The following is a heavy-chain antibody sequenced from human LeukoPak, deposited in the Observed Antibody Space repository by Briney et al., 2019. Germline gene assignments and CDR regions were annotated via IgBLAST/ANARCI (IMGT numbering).Heavy chain of an antibody. CDR3: AREGTAMVSFDY. CDR1: GFTFSSYE. Sequence: GGSLRLSCAASGFTFSSYEMNWVRQAPGEGLEWVSYISSGGNTIYYADSVKGRFTISRDNAKNSLYLQMNSLRAEDSAVYYCAREGTAMVSFDYWGQGTLVTVSS. CDR2: ISSGGNTI. D-gene: IGHD5-18*01. V-gene: IGHV3-48*03. J-gene: IGHJ4*02.